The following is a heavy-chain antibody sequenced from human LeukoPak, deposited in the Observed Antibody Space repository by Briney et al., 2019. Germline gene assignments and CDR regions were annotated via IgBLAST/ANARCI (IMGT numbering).Heavy chain of an antibody. CDR3: ARDLYSYYDSSGPFDY. D-gene: IGHD3-22*01. CDR1: GYTFTSYY. J-gene: IGHJ4*02. CDR2: INPSGCST. V-gene: IGHV1-46*01. Sequence: GASVKVSCKASGYTFTSYYMHWVRQAPGQGLEWMGIINPSGCSTSCAQKFQGRVTMTRDTSTSTVYMELSSLRSEDTAVYYCARDLYSYYDSSGPFDYWGQGTLVTVSS.